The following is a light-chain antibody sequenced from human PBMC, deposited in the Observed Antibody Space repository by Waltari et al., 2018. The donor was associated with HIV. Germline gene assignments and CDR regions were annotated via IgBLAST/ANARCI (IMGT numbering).Light chain of an antibody. V-gene: IGLV3-25*03. Sequence: SYELTQPPSVSVSPGQTARITCSGDALPKQYAYWYQQKPGQAPVLVIYKDSERPSGIPERFSGSSSGTTVTLTISGVQAEDEADYYCQSADSSYTYPGVVFGGGTK. J-gene: IGLJ2*01. CDR3: QSADSSYTYPGVV. CDR2: KDS. CDR1: ALPKQY.